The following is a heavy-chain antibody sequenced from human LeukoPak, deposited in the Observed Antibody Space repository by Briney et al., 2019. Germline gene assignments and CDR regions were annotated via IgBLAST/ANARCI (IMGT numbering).Heavy chain of an antibody. CDR2: NWYDASDR. CDR1: GFTFSSFG. D-gene: IGHD5-24*01. Sequence: GGSLRLSCAASGFTFSSFGMHWVRQAPGKGLEWVAVNWYDASDRYYADSVKGRFTISRDNSKNTLFLQMNSLRDDDTAVYYCVRGVGVSRFNYFDPWGQGTLVVVPS. CDR3: VRGVGVSRFNYFDP. J-gene: IGHJ5*02. V-gene: IGHV3-33*01.